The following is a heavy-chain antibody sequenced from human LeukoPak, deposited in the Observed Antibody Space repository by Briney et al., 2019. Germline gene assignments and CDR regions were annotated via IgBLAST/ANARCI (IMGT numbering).Heavy chain of an antibody. Sequence: PGGSLRLSCAASGFTFSSYWMSWVRQAPGKGLEWIGEINHSGSTNYNPSLKSRVTISVDTSKNQFSLKLSSVTAADTAVYYCASISHWFDPWGQGTLVTVSS. CDR1: GFTFSSYW. CDR2: INHSGST. D-gene: IGHD3-3*02. J-gene: IGHJ5*02. V-gene: IGHV4-34*01. CDR3: ASISHWFDP.